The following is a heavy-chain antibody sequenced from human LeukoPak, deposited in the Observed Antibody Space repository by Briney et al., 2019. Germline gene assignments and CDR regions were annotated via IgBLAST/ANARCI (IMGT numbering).Heavy chain of an antibody. CDR1: GFTFSSHG. Sequence: GGSLTLSCVASGFTFSSHGMRWVRQAPGKGLEWVGVIWFGGSHTYYADSVKGRFTISRDNSKNTLFLQMNRLRGDDAAVYICAKEATYYYLDYWGQGTLVTVSS. V-gene: IGHV3-33*06. D-gene: IGHD3-10*01. CDR3: AKEATYYYLDY. CDR2: IWFGGSHT. J-gene: IGHJ4*02.